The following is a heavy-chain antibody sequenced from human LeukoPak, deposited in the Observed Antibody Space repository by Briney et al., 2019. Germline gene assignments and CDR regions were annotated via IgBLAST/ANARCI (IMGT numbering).Heavy chain of an antibody. J-gene: IGHJ4*02. D-gene: IGHD1-26*01. CDR3: ARARRIVGVGYFDY. CDR2: IYSGGDT. CDR1: GLTVSSNC. Sequence: PGGSLRLSCAASGLTVSSNCMSWVRQAPGKGLEWVSFIYSGGDTYYADSVKGRFTISRDNSKNTLFLQMNSLRDGDTAIYYCARARRIVGVGYFDYWGQGTLVTVSS. V-gene: IGHV3-53*01.